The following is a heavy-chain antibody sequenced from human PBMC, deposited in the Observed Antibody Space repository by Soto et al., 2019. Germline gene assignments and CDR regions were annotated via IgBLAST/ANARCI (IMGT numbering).Heavy chain of an antibody. Sequence: KVSCKASGGTFSSYTISWVRQAPGQGLEWMGRIIPILGIANYAQKFQGRVTITADKSTSTAYMELSSLRSEDTAVYYCARYSVVVVPAAMDDAFDIWGQGTMVTVSS. D-gene: IGHD2-2*01. V-gene: IGHV1-69*02. J-gene: IGHJ3*02. CDR2: IIPILGIA. CDR1: GGTFSSYT. CDR3: ARYSVVVVPAAMDDAFDI.